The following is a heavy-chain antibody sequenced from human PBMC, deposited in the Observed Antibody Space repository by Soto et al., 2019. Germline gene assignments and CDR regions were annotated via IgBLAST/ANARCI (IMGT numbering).Heavy chain of an antibody. V-gene: IGHV4-59*01. CDR3: GRGSAAGTKSPFDY. D-gene: IGHD6-13*01. CDR2: IHYSGST. J-gene: IGHJ4*02. CDR1: GGSISGYY. Sequence: SETLSLTCTVSGGSISGYYWSWIRQSPGKGLERIGYIHYSGSTNYNPSLKSRVTISVDTSKNQLSLKLSSVTAADTAVYYCGRGSAAGTKSPFDYWGQGTLVTVSS.